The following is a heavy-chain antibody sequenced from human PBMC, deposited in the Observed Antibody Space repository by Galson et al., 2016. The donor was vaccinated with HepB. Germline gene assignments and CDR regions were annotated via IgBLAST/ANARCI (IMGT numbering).Heavy chain of an antibody. Sequence: SETLSLTCTVSGGSISTYFWTWIRQPPGKGLEWIGYISYGGATNYNSPLESRVTISVDSSKNQFYLKLTSVTATDTAFYFCARGAGFRPRYNYWGQGVLVPVSS. J-gene: IGHJ4*02. CDR1: GGSISTYF. CDR2: ISYGGAT. CDR3: ARGAGFRPRYNY. V-gene: IGHV4-59*01. D-gene: IGHD3-9*01.